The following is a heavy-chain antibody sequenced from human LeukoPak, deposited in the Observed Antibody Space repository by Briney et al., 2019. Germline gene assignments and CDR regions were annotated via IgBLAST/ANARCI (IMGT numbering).Heavy chain of an antibody. J-gene: IGHJ4*02. CDR3: ARWACGSGGDCHEFDL. Sequence: SETLSLTCSVSGGSVRRSYWSWTRQPPGKGPEWIGYIYHSGTPNYNPSRNYNPSLSSRVTISIDTSKNQFSLILSSVTAADSAVYYCARWACGSGGDCHEFDLWGQGTLVTVSS. CDR2: IYHSGTP. CDR1: GGSVRRSY. V-gene: IGHV4-59*02. D-gene: IGHD2-21*02.